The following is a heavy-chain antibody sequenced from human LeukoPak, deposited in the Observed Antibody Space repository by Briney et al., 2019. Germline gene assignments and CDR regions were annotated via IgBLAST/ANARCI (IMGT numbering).Heavy chain of an antibody. D-gene: IGHD6-19*01. J-gene: IGHJ4*02. CDR1: GGSLSSGDYY. Sequence: PSQTLSLTCAVSGGSLSSGDYYWSWIRQPPGKGLEWIGYIYYSGSTNYNPSLKSRVTISVDTSKNQFSLKLSSVTAADTAVYYCARASPVAGMSIDYWGQGTLVTVSS. CDR3: ARASPVAGMSIDY. CDR2: IYYSGST. V-gene: IGHV4-61*08.